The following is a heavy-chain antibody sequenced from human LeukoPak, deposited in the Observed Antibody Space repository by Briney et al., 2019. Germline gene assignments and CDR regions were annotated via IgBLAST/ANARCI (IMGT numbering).Heavy chain of an antibody. V-gene: IGHV6-1*01. CDR1: GDSVSSNCAA. CDR3: ARDQGITIFGVVMYYYYMDV. J-gene: IGHJ6*03. D-gene: IGHD3-3*01. CDR2: TYYRSKWYN. Sequence: SQTLSLTCAISGDSVSSNCAAWNWIRQSPSRGLEWLGRTYYRSKWYNDYAVSVKSRITINPDTSKNQFSLQLNSVTPEDTAVYYCARDQGITIFGVVMYYYYMDVWGKGTTVTVSS.